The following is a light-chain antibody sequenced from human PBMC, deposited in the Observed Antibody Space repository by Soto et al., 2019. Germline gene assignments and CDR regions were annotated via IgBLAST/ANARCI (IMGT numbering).Light chain of an antibody. CDR1: QSVSRSY. V-gene: IGKV3-20*01. CDR2: GAS. CDR3: QHYGSSWT. J-gene: IGKJ1*01. Sequence: EIVLTQSPGTLSLSPGERATLSCRASQSVSRSYLAWYQQKAGQAPRLLIYGASNRATGIPDRFSGSGSGTDFILTISRLEPEDVAVYYCQHYGSSWTFGQGTKVAIK.